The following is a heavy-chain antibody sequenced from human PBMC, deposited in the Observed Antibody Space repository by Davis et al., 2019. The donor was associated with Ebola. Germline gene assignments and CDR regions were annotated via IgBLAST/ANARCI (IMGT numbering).Heavy chain of an antibody. CDR1: GGSFSGYY. Sequence: PSETLSLTCAVYGGSFSGYYWSWIRQPPGKGLEWIGEINHSGSTNYNPSLKSRVTISVDTSKNQFSLKLSSVTAADTAVYYCARDPKWQQGGWFDPWGQGTLVTVSS. CDR3: ARDPKWQQGGWFDP. V-gene: IGHV4-34*01. CDR2: INHSGST. J-gene: IGHJ5*02. D-gene: IGHD6-13*01.